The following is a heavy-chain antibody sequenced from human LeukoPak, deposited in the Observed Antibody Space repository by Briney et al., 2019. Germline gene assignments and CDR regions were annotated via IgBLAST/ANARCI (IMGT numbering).Heavy chain of an antibody. V-gene: IGHV4-4*07. CDR3: ASTTYYYDSSGYYFLDF. CDR1: GGSIESYY. Sequence: SETLSLTCTVSGGSIESYYWSWIRQPAGKGLEWIGRIYTSGSTNYNLSLKSRVTMSVDTSKNQFSLKLSSVTAADTAVYYCASTTYYYDSSGYYFLDFWGQGTLVTVSS. D-gene: IGHD3-22*01. J-gene: IGHJ4*02. CDR2: IYTSGST.